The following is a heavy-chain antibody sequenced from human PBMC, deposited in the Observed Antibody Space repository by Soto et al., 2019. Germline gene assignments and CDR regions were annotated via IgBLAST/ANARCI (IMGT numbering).Heavy chain of an antibody. CDR3: ANAIRYFDWLLDY. CDR2: ISGSGGST. D-gene: IGHD3-9*01. CDR1: GFTFSSYA. V-gene: IGHV3-23*01. Sequence: GSLRLSCAASGFTFSSYAMSWVRQAPGKGLEWVSAISGSGGSTYYADSVKGRFTISRDNSKNTLYLQMNSLRAEDTAVYYCANAIRYFDWLLDYWGQGTLVTVSS. J-gene: IGHJ4*02.